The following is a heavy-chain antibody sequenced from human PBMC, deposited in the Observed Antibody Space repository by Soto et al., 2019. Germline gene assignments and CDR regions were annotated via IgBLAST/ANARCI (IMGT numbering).Heavy chain of an antibody. Sequence: QITLKESGPTLVEPTQTLTLTCSFSGFSLTTSGVGVGWLRRAPGKALECLGIIYWDDGRRYHTPLKDGLTIAKHPSTNQVALSMSYLEPVDTPTYSCAHRLPYGASWDVGWFDSWGQGTLVTVS. CDR3: AHRLPYGASWDVGWFDS. CDR2: IYWDDGR. V-gene: IGHV2-5*02. CDR1: GFSLTTSGVG. D-gene: IGHD3-10*01. J-gene: IGHJ5*01.